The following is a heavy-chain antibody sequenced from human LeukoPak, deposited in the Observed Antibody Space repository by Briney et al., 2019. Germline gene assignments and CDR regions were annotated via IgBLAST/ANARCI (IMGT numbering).Heavy chain of an antibody. V-gene: IGHV4-34*01. D-gene: IGHD6-25*01. CDR3: ARGHGSGRGSPYGMDV. CDR1: GGSFGGYY. CDR2: INHSGST. J-gene: IGHJ6*02. Sequence: SETLSLTCAVYGGSFGGYYWSWIRQPPGKGLEWIGEINHSGSTNYNPSLKSRVTISVDTSKNQFSLKLSSVTAADTAVYYCARGHGSGRGSPYGMDVWGQGTTVTVSS.